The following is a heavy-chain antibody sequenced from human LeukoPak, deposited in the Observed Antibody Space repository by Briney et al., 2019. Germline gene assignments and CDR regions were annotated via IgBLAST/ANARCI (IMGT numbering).Heavy chain of an antibody. CDR2: ISGSGGST. D-gene: IGHD3-9*01. V-gene: IGHV3-23*01. J-gene: IGHJ4*02. CDR3: AKVDEEN. Sequence: ETLSLTCAVYGGSFSGYYWSWVRQAPGKGLEWVSAISGSGGSTYYADSVKGRFTISRDNSKNTLYLQMNSLRAEDTAVYYCAKVDEENWGQGTLVTVSS. CDR1: GGSFSGYY.